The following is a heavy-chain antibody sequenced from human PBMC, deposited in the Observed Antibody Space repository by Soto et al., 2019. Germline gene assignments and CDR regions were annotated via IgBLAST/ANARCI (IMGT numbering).Heavy chain of an antibody. J-gene: IGHJ4*02. Sequence: GGSLRLSCAASGFSFNNYWMHWVRQAPGKGLVWVSRINDQGGSPSYADSVKGRFTISRDNSKNTLYLQMNSLRAEDTAVYYCARDRYYYDSSGYNTDPEIDYWGQGTLVTVSS. CDR2: INDQGGSP. CDR1: GFSFNNYW. D-gene: IGHD3-22*01. CDR3: ARDRYYYDSSGYNTDPEIDY. V-gene: IGHV3-74*01.